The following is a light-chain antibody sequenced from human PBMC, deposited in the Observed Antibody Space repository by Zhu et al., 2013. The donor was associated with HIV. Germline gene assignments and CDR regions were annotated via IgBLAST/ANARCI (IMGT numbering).Light chain of an antibody. CDR1: SSDVGGYDY. V-gene: IGLV2-8*01. CDR2: EVN. Sequence: QSALTQPPSASGSSGQSLTISCTGTSSDVGGYDYVSWYQQHPGKAPKLMIYEVNKWPSGVPDRFSGSKSGTSASLAISGLQSEDEADYYCAAWDDNLNGWVFGGGTKLTVL. CDR3: AAWDDNLNGWV. J-gene: IGLJ3*02.